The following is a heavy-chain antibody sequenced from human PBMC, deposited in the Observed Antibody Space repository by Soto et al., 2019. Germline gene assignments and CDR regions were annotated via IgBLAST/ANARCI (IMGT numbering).Heavy chain of an antibody. D-gene: IGHD2-8*02. Sequence: SETLSLTCAVYGGSFSGYYWTWIRQPPGTGLEWIGEINHSGSTNYNPSLKSRATISVDTSKNQFSLKLTSVTAADTAVYYCARDKITGRFDYWGQGTLVTGSS. CDR1: GGSFSGYY. CDR2: INHSGST. CDR3: ARDKITGRFDY. J-gene: IGHJ4*02. V-gene: IGHV4-34*01.